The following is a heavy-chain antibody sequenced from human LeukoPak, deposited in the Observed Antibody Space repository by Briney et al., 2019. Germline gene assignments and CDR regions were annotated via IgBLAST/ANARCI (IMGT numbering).Heavy chain of an antibody. CDR3: ARDDSSGYYYTAFDI. CDR2: IYYSGST. D-gene: IGHD3-22*01. CDR1: GDSVSSGGYY. Sequence: SETLSLTCTVPGDSVSSGGYYWSWIRQHPGKGLEWIGYIYYSGSTYYNPSLKSRVTISVDTSKNQFSLKLSSVTAADTAVYYCARDDSSGYYYTAFDIWGQGTMVTVSS. J-gene: IGHJ3*02. V-gene: IGHV4-31*03.